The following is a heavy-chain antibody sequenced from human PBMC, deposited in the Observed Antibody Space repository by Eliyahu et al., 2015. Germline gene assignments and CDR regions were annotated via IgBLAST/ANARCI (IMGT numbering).Heavy chain of an antibody. D-gene: IGHD3-22*01. V-gene: IGHV4-34*01. J-gene: IGHJ5*02. CDR1: GXSFSGYY. CDR3: ARSKGRMIVVVNNWFDP. Sequence: QVQLQQWGAGLLKPSETLSLTCAVYGXSFSGYYWSWIRQPPGKGLEWIGEINHSGSXNYNPSLKSRVTISVDTSKNQFSLKLSSVTAADTAVYYCARSKGRMIVVVNNWFDPWGQGTLVTVSS. CDR2: INHSGSX.